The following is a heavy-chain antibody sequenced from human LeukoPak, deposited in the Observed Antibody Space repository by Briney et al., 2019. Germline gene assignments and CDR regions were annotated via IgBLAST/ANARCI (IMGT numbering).Heavy chain of an antibody. CDR2: INPSGGST. CDR1: GYTFTSYY. D-gene: IGHD3-22*01. J-gene: IGHJ6*02. CDR3: ARDPSNYYDSSGYSRVDYYYGMDA. Sequence: ASVKVSCKASGYTFTSYYMHWVRQAPGQGLEWMGIINPSGGSTSYAQKFQGRVTMTRDTSTSTAYMELRSLRSDDTAVYYCARDPSNYYDSSGYSRVDYYYGMDAWGQGTTVTVSS. V-gene: IGHV1-46*01.